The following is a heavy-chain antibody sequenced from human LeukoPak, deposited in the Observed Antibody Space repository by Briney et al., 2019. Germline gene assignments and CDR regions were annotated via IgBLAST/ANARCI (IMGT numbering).Heavy chain of an antibody. CDR2: IYSSGNT. CDR1: GGSISGYY. V-gene: IGHV4-59*08. Sequence: PSETLSLTCTVSGGSISGYYLNWIRQPPGRGLEWIGCIYSSGNTDYNPSLENRVTMSVDTSKNHFSLTLRSVTAADTAVYYCARHMPAGFGFWGQGALVTVSS. D-gene: IGHD2-2*01. CDR3: ARHMPAGFGF. J-gene: IGHJ4*02.